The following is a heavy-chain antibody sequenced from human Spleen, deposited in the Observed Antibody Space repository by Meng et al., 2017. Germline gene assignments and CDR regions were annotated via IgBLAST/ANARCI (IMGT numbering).Heavy chain of an antibody. V-gene: IGHV4-39*07. CDR2: VYYSGSS. Sequence: QMQLQESGPGRVKPSETLSLTCTVSGGSISSSSYYWGWVRQPPGKGLEWIGRVYYSGSSYYNPSLKSRVTMSVDTSKNQFSLDLSSVTAVDTAVYYCVKKGGHSTFYDCWGQGTLVTVSS. J-gene: IGHJ4*02. D-gene: IGHD5-18*01. CDR1: GGSISSSSYY. CDR3: VKKGGHSTFYDC.